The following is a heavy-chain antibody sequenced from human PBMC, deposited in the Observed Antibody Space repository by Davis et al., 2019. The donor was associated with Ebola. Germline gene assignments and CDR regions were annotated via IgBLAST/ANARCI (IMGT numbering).Heavy chain of an antibody. J-gene: IGHJ4*02. CDR1: GFTFSYYA. CDR3: ASSRTTRSYYFDY. CDR2: IDGNGADT. V-gene: IGHV3-23*01. Sequence: GGSLRLSCAGSGFTFSYYAMSWVRQAPGKGLEWVSSIDGNGADTYHADSVKGRFTISRDNSKNTLYLQMNSLRAEDTAVYYCASSRTTRSYYFDYWGQGTLVTVSS. D-gene: IGHD4-17*01.